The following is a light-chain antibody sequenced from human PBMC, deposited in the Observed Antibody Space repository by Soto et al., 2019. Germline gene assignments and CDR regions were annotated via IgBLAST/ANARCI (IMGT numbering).Light chain of an antibody. Sequence: QSVLTQPASVSGSPGQAITISCTGTNSDVGGYNYVSWYQQHPNKAPKLMIYDVSSRPSGVSNRFSGSKSGNTASLTISGLQAEHEADYYCSSYTSSGTLVVFGGGTQLTVL. V-gene: IGLV2-14*01. J-gene: IGLJ2*01. CDR1: NSDVGGYNY. CDR3: SSYTSSGTLVV. CDR2: DVS.